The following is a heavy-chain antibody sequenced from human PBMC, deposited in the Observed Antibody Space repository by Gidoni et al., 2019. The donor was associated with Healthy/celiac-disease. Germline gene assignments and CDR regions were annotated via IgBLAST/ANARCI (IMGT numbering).Heavy chain of an antibody. CDR1: GGTFSSYA. V-gene: IGHV1-69*01. D-gene: IGHD2-8*01. Sequence: QVPPVQSGAEVKKPGSSVKVSCKASGGTFSSYAISWVRQAPGQGLEWMGGINPIFGTANYAQKFQGRVTITADESTSTGYMELGSRRSEDTAVYYCASGDCTNGVCPFDYWGQGTLVTVSS. J-gene: IGHJ4*02. CDR3: ASGDCTNGVCPFDY. CDR2: INPIFGTA.